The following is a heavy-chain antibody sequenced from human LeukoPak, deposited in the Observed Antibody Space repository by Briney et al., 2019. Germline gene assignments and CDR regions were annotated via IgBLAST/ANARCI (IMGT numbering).Heavy chain of an antibody. CDR3: ARAAGLGYCSGGSCTTNFDY. Sequence: SETLSLTCTVSGGSISSGDYYWSWIRQPPGKGLEWIGYIYYSGSTYYIPSLNSRVAISVDTSRNQFSLKLSSVTAEDTAVYYCARAAGLGYCSGGSCTTNFDYWGQGTLVTVSS. J-gene: IGHJ4*02. V-gene: IGHV4-30-4*01. CDR1: GGSISSGDYY. CDR2: IYYSGST. D-gene: IGHD2-15*01.